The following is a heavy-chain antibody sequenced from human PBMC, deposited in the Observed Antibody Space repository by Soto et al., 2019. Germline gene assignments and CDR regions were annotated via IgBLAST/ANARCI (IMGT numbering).Heavy chain of an antibody. CDR1: GGSISSYY. CDR2: IYYSGST. D-gene: IGHD3-22*01. Sequence: SETLSLTCTVPGGSISSYYWSWIRHPLGKGLEWIGYIYYSGSTNYNPSLKSRVTISVDTSKNQFSLKLSSVTAADTAVYYCARAGRGYYIFDYRGQGTLVTV. CDR3: ARAGRGYYIFDY. J-gene: IGHJ4*02. V-gene: IGHV4-59*01.